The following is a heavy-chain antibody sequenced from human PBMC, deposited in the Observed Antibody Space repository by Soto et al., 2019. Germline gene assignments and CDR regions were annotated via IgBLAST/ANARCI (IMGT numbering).Heavy chain of an antibody. D-gene: IGHD2-2*01. CDR1: GFTFSSYA. CDR3: AKSDQYYYYYGKDV. CDR2: ICGSGGST. J-gene: IGHJ6*01. Sequence: GGSLRLSCAASGFTFSSYAMSWVRQAPGKGLEWVSAICGSGGSTYYADSAKGRFTISRDNSKNTLYLQINSLRADDTAVYYCAKSDQYYYYYGKDVWGQGTTATVSS. V-gene: IGHV3-23*01.